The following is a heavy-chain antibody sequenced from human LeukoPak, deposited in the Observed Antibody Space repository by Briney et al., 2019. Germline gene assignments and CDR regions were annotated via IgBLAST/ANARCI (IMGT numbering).Heavy chain of an antibody. V-gene: IGHV3-66*01. Sequence: PGGSLRLSCAASAFTVSSNYMSWVRQAPGKGLEWVSIIYSGGTTYYADSVKGRFTISRGNSKNTLYLQMNSLRAEDTAVYYCARRYPYSSAWHPSAFDVWGQGTMVTVSS. CDR1: AFTVSSNY. CDR3: ARRYPYSSAWHPSAFDV. J-gene: IGHJ3*01. CDR2: IYSGGTT. D-gene: IGHD6-19*01.